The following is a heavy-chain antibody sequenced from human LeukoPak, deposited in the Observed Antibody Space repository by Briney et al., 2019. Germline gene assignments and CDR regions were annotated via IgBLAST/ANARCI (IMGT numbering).Heavy chain of an antibody. Sequence: SETLSLTCTVSGGSISSSSYYWGWIRQPPGKGLEWIGSIYHSGSTYYNPSLKSRVTISVDTSKNQFSLKLSSVTAADTAVYYCARVRVDSSSWYYFDYWGQGTLVTVSS. V-gene: IGHV4-39*07. J-gene: IGHJ4*02. CDR2: IYHSGST. CDR3: ARVRVDSSSWYYFDY. D-gene: IGHD6-13*01. CDR1: GGSISSSSYY.